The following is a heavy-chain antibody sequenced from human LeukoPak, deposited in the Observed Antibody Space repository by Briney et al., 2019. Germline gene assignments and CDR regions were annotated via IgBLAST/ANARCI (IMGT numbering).Heavy chain of an antibody. D-gene: IGHD1-7*01. Sequence: GGSLRLSCAASGFTFSSYAMSWVRQAPGKGLEWVSAISGSGGSTYYADSVKGRFTISRDNSKNTLYLQMNSLRAEDTAVYYCAKGTGATVSFYYFDYWGQGALVTVSS. CDR2: ISGSGGST. V-gene: IGHV3-23*01. CDR3: AKGTGATVSFYYFDY. J-gene: IGHJ4*02. CDR1: GFTFSSYA.